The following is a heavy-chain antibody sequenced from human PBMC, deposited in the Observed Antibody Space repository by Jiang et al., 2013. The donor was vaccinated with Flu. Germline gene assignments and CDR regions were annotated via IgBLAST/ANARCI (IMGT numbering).Heavy chain of an antibody. CDR2: INPSGGST. CDR1: GYTFTSYY. J-gene: IGHJ4*02. Sequence: SGAEVKKPGASVKVSCKASGYTFTSYYMHWVRQAPGQGLEWMGTINPSGGSTSYAQKFQGRVTMTRDTSTSTVYMELSSLRSEDTAVYYCARGWGYCSGGSCYSRPLFDYWGQGTLVTVSS. D-gene: IGHD2-15*01. CDR3: ARGWGYCSGGSCYSRPLFDY. V-gene: IGHV1-46*01.